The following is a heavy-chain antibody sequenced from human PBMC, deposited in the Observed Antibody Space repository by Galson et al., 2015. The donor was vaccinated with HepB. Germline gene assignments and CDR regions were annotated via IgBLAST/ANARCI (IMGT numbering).Heavy chain of an antibody. CDR2: IYYSGST. D-gene: IGHD3-22*01. Sequence: ETLSLTCTVSGGSISSYYWSWIRQPPGKGLEWIGYIYYSGSTNYNPSLKSRVTISVDTSKNQFSLKLSSVTAADTAVYYCARRQYYYDSSGSFDPWGQGTLVTVSS. CDR1: GGSISSYY. J-gene: IGHJ5*02. V-gene: IGHV4-59*08. CDR3: ARRQYYYDSSGSFDP.